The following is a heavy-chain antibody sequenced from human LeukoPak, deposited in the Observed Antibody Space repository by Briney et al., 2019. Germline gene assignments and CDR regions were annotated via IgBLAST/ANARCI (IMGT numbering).Heavy chain of an antibody. CDR2: ISSSSSYI. D-gene: IGHD6-19*01. CDR3: ARGPSYSSGWYGGRNWFDP. CDR1: GFTFSSYS. J-gene: IGHJ5*02. Sequence: GGSLRLSCAASGFTFSSYSMNWVRQAPGKGLEWVSSISSSSSYIYYADSVKGRFTISRGNAKNSLYLQMNSLRAEDTAVYYCARGPSYSSGWYGGRNWFDPWGQGTLVTVSS. V-gene: IGHV3-21*01.